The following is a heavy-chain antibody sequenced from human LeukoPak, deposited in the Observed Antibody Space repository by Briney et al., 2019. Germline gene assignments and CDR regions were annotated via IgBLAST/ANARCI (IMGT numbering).Heavy chain of an antibody. V-gene: IGHV4-59*01. CDR3: ARDTYGSGLFDY. CDR1: GGSINSYY. Sequence: SETLSLTCTVSGGSINSYYWSWIRQPPGKGLEWIGYINDSGSTNYNPSLKSRVTISVDTSKNQFSLKLSSVTAADTAVYFGARDTYGSGLFDYWGQGTLVTVSS. D-gene: IGHD3-10*01. J-gene: IGHJ4*02. CDR2: INDSGST.